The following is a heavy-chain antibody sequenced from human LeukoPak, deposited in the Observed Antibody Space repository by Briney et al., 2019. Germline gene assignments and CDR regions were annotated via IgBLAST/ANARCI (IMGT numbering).Heavy chain of an antibody. CDR2: INPSGGST. CDR3: ARARPRRVGATTPFDY. V-gene: IGHV1-46*01. CDR1: GYTFTSYY. D-gene: IGHD1-26*01. J-gene: IGHJ4*02. Sequence: GASVKVSCKASGYTFTSYYMHWVRQAPGQGLEWMGIINPSGGSTSYAQKFQGRVTMTRDTSTSTVYMELSSPRSEDTAVYYCARARPRRVGATTPFDYWGQGTLVTVSS.